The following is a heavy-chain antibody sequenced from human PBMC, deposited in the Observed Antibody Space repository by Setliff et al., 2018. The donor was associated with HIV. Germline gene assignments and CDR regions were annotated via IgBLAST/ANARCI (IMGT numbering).Heavy chain of an antibody. Sequence: SETLSLTCAVFGGSFTDYYWIWIRQPPGKGLEWIGEINHSGSTHYNPSLKSRFIISVDTSKNQFSLKVNSMTAADTAVYYCARAAYSGTYVWEPATDLWGRGTLVTVSS. D-gene: IGHD1-26*01. V-gene: IGHV4-34*01. CDR3: ARAAYSGTYVWEPATDL. CDR1: GGSFTDYY. CDR2: INHSGST. J-gene: IGHJ2*01.